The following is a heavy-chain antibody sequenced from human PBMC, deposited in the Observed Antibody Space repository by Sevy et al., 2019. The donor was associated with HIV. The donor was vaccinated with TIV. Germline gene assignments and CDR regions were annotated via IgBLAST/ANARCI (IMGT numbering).Heavy chain of an antibody. V-gene: IGHV3-7*01. CDR3: ARDRAYSALDY. D-gene: IGHD5-18*01. J-gene: IGHJ4*02. CDR1: GFTFSDSW. Sequence: GGSLRLSCVASGFTFSDSWMTWVRQAPGKGLERIAFINEDGSRLGYVDSVRGRFTISRENTKNSLYLQMNSLRAADTAVYFCARDRAYSALDYWGQGTLVTVSS. CDR2: INEDGSRL.